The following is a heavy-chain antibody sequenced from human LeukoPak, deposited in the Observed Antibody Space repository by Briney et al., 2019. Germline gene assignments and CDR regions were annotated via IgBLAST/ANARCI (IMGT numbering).Heavy chain of an antibody. Sequence: SQTLPLTCAISGDSVSSISVAWNWTRQSPSRGLEWLGRTYYRSKWYYEYAISAKSRINISPDTSKNQFSLQLTSVTPEDTTVYYCSLARTGYHYGRDVWGQGTTVTVSS. D-gene: IGHD1-14*01. J-gene: IGHJ6*02. CDR1: GDSVSSISVA. CDR3: SLARTGYHYGRDV. V-gene: IGHV6-1*01. CDR2: TYYRSKWYY.